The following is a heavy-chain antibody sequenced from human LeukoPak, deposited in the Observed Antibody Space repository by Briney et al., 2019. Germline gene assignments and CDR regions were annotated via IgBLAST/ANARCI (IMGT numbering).Heavy chain of an antibody. D-gene: IGHD6-13*01. CDR2: ISYSGST. Sequence: SETLSLTCTVSGGSISSYYWSWIRQPPGKGLEWIGYISYSGSTNYNPSLKSRVTISVDTSKNQFSLKLSSVTAADTAVYYCARYSSSWYQIDYWGQGTLVTVSS. V-gene: IGHV4-59*01. J-gene: IGHJ4*02. CDR3: ARYSSSWYQIDY. CDR1: GGSISSYY.